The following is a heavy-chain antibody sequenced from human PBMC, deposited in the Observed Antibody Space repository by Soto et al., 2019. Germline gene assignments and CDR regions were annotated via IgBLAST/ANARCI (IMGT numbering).Heavy chain of an antibody. CDR3: ARDRTGSTMFDY. D-gene: IGHD2-2*01. CDR1: GFTFSDYY. J-gene: IGHJ4*02. V-gene: IGHV3-11*01. CDR2: ISSSGSTI. Sequence: GGSLRLSCSASGFTFSDYYISWIRQAPGKGLEWVSYISSSGSTIYYADSVKGRFTISRDNAKNSLYLQMNSLRAEDTAVYYCARDRTGSTMFDYWGQGTLVTVSS.